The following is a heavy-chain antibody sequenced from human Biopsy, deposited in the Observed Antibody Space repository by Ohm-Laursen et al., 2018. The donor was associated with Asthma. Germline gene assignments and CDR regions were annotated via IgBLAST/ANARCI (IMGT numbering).Heavy chain of an antibody. CDR1: GFTFGDYC. D-gene: IGHD3-3*01. CDR3: ARTFHFWSPYHAEHYQL. J-gene: IGHJ1*01. V-gene: IGHV3-7*01. Sequence: SLRLSRAAPGFTFGDYCMSWVRQVPGQGLEGVANIKHDGSEKNHVDSLKGRFTISRDNAKNLLFLQMNSLRAEDTAVYYCARTFHFWSPYHAEHYQLWGQGTLVTVSS. CDR2: IKHDGSEK.